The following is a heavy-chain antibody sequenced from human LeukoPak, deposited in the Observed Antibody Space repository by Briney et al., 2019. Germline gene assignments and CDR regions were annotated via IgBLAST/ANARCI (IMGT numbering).Heavy chain of an antibody. D-gene: IGHD2-15*01. J-gene: IGHJ6*02. Sequence: QPGGSLRLSCAASGFTFSSYAMNWVRQAPGKGLEWVSVIYSGGSTYYADSVKGRFTISRDNSKNTLYLQMNSLRAEDTAVYYCARDLRGYQCSGGSCYSDYYYGMDVWGQGTTVTVSS. CDR3: ARDLRGYQCSGGSCYSDYYYGMDV. V-gene: IGHV3-53*01. CDR1: GFTFSSYA. CDR2: IYSGGST.